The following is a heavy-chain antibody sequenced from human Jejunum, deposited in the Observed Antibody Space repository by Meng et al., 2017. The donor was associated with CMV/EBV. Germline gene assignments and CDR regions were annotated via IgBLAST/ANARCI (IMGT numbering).Heavy chain of an antibody. D-gene: IGHD1-14*01. CDR3: ARDLPGGTKGTWLDL. J-gene: IGHJ5*02. CDR1: GYIFNNYG. Sequence: QGQLVHSGAEVKKPGAAVKVSCKASGYIFNNYGVSWVRQAPGQGPEWMGWISAYNGNTNYAQNFQGRFTMTTDTSTSTAYMELRSLRSDDTAVYYCARDLPGGTKGTWLDLWGQGTLVTVSS. CDR2: ISAYNGNT. V-gene: IGHV1-18*01.